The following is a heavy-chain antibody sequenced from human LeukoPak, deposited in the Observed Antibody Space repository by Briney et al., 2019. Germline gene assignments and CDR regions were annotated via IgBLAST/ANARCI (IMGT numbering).Heavy chain of an antibody. D-gene: IGHD3-10*01. Sequence: GASVKVPCKASGYTFTSYYIHWVRQAPGQGLEWMGLINPSAGSTNYAQKFQGRVTMTRDTSTSTVYMELSSLRSEDTAVYYCARGPSITLIRGGQWYYYMDVWGKGTTVTISS. CDR3: ARGPSITLIRGGQWYYYMDV. CDR2: INPSAGST. CDR1: GYTFTSYY. J-gene: IGHJ6*03. V-gene: IGHV1-46*01.